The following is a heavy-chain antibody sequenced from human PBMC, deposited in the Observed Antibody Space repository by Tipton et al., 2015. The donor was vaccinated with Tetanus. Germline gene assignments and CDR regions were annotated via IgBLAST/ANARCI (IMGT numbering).Heavy chain of an antibody. CDR1: GGSIIVSNFY. CDR3: ARQSCSGGSCRFDP. Sequence: TLSLTCRVSGGSIIVSNFYWGWIPQPPGKGLEWIGSIHYTGSTYLNPALKSRVTISVDTSKNQFSLNLTSVTAADTAFYYCARQSCSGGSCRFDPWGQGTLVTVSS. V-gene: IGHV4-39*01. CDR2: IHYTGST. D-gene: IGHD2-15*01. J-gene: IGHJ5*02.